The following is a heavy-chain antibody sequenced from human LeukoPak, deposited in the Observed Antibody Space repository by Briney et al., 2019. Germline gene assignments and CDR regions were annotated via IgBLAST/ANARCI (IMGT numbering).Heavy chain of an antibody. D-gene: IGHD4-17*01. J-gene: IGHJ3*02. CDR1: GYTFTNYG. CDR2: ISGYNGHT. CDR3: AREFVGGDYAHAFDI. V-gene: IGHV1-18*01. Sequence: ASVKVSCKASGYTFTNYGISWVRQAPGQGLEWMGWISGYNGHTNYAQKLQGRVTMTTDTSTSTAYMELRSLRSDDTAVYYCAREFVGGDYAHAFDIWGQGTMVTVSS.